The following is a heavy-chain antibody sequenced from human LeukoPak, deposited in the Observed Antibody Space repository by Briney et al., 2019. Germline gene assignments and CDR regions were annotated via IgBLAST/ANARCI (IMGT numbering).Heavy chain of an antibody. Sequence: ASVKVSCKASGFTFTSSAMQWVRQARGQRLEWIGWIVVGSGNTNYAQKFQERVTITRDMSTSTAYMELSSLRPEDTAVYYCAADSPNSSGWLSYYYYGMDVWGQGTTVTVSS. CDR2: IVVGSGNT. CDR3: AADSPNSSGWLSYYYYGMDV. V-gene: IGHV1-58*02. CDR1: GFTFTSSA. J-gene: IGHJ6*02. D-gene: IGHD6-19*01.